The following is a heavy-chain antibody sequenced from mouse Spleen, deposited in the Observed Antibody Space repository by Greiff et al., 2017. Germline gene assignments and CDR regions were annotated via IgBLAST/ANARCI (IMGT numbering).Heavy chain of an antibody. CDR3: AANWDEKGWFAY. CDR2: INPGSGGT. J-gene: IGHJ3*01. V-gene: IGHV1-54*01. D-gene: IGHD4-1*01. Sequence: QVQLKQSGAELVRPGTSVKVSCKASGYAFTNYLIEWVKQRPGQGLEWIGVINPGSGGTNYNEKFKGKATLTADKSSSTAYMQLSSLTSEDSAVYFCAANWDEKGWFAYWGQGTLVTVSA. CDR1: GYAFTNYL.